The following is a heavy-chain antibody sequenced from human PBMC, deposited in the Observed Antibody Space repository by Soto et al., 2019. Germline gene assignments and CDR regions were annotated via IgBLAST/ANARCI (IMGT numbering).Heavy chain of an antibody. Sequence: GGSLRLSCSAFGFTFSNYAMHWVRQAPGKGLEYVSAISSNGGSTYYADSVKGRFTISRDNSKNTLYLQMSSLRAEDTAVFYCVKDLKKVATITDNWGQGTLVTVSS. D-gene: IGHD5-12*01. CDR1: GFTFSNYA. J-gene: IGHJ4*02. CDR2: ISSNGGST. V-gene: IGHV3-64D*06. CDR3: VKDLKKVATITDN.